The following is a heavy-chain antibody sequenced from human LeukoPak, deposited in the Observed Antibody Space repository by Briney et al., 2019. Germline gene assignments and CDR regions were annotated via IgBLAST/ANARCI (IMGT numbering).Heavy chain of an antibody. V-gene: IGHV1-46*01. CDR2: INPGGGNT. J-gene: IGHJ4*02. CDR3: ARVAPHIAGADY. CDR1: GYTFTNSY. D-gene: IGHD6-13*01. Sequence: GASVKVSCKASGYTFTNSYIHWVRQAPGQGLEWMGLINPGGGNTNYAQNFQGRLTMTRDTSTTTVYMELSSLRSEDTAVYYCARVAPHIAGADYWGQGTLVTVSS.